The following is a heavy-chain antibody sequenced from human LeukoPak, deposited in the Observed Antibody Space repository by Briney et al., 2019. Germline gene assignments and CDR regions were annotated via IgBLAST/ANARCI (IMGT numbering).Heavy chain of an antibody. CDR3: ARDRRDGYYFDY. CDR2: INPSGGST. D-gene: IGHD5-24*01. CDR1: GYTFTSYY. J-gene: IGHJ4*02. V-gene: IGHV1-46*01. Sequence: GASVKVSCKASGYTFTSYYMHWVRQAPGQGLEWMGIINPSGGSTSYAQKFQGRVTMTRDMSTSTVYMELSSLRSEDTAVYYCARDRRDGYYFDYWGQGTLVTVSS.